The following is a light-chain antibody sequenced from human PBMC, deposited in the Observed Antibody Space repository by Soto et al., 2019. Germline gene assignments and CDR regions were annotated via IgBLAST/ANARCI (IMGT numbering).Light chain of an antibody. Sequence: QSVLTQPPSTSGTPGQRVTISCSGSSSNIGSNLVYWYQQFPGTAPKLLIYRNNQRPSGVPDRFSGSKSGTSASLAISGLRSEDEADYYCAAWDDSLGGVVFGGGTKLPS. CDR2: RNN. V-gene: IGLV1-47*01. CDR3: AAWDDSLGGVV. J-gene: IGLJ2*01. CDR1: SSNIGSNL.